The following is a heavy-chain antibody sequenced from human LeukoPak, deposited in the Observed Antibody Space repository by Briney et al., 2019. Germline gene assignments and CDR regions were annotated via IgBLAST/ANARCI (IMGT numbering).Heavy chain of an antibody. V-gene: IGHV3-48*03. CDR1: GFTFSSHE. J-gene: IGHJ4*02. Sequence: GGSLRLSCAASGFTFSSHEMNWVRQAPGKGLEWVSYISTSGSSIYYADSVMGRFTISRDNANNLLYLQMSSLRAEDTAVYYCARDRDTAYLRADYWGQGTLVSVS. CDR2: ISTSGSSI. D-gene: IGHD5-18*01. CDR3: ARDRDTAYLRADY.